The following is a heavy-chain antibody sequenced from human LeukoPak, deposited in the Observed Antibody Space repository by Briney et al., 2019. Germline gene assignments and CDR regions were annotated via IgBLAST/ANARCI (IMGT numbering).Heavy chain of an antibody. V-gene: IGHV4-61*01. D-gene: IGHD1-26*01. CDR1: GGSVSSGSYY. CDR3: ARDQDWDLQSLRYFDY. J-gene: IGHJ4*02. CDR2: IYYSGST. Sequence: SETLSLTCTVSGGSVSSGSYYWSWIRQPPGKGLEWIGYIYYSGSTNYNPSLESRVTISIDTSKNQFSLKLSSVTAADTAVYYRARDQDWDLQSLRYFDYWGQGTLVTVSS.